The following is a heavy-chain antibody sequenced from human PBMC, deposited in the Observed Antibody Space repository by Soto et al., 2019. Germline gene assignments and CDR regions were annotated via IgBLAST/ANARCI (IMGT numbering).Heavy chain of an antibody. Sequence: VQLVESGGGLVKPGGSLRLSCAASGFTFSSYSMNWVRQAPGKGLEWVSSISSSSSYIYYADSVNGRFTISRDNAKNSLYRQMNGLRAEDTAVYYCASGASSSWYLNWGHGTLVTVSS. J-gene: IGHJ4*01. CDR2: ISSSSSYI. D-gene: IGHD6-13*01. V-gene: IGHV3-21*01. CDR1: GFTFSSYS. CDR3: ASGASSSWYLN.